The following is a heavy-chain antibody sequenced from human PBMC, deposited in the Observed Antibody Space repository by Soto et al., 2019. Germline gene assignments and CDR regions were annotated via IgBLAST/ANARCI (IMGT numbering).Heavy chain of an antibody. J-gene: IGHJ6*02. V-gene: IGHV3-33*01. D-gene: IGHD3-10*01. CDR1: GFTFTNYG. Sequence: GGSLRLSCAASGFTFTNYGFHWVRQAPGKGLEWVAMIWYDGTNEYYADSVTGRFSISRDNSKNTVYLQMNSLRVDDTAIYYCARDTTRFGYYALDVWGQGTTVTVS. CDR3: ARDTTRFGYYALDV. CDR2: IWYDGTNE.